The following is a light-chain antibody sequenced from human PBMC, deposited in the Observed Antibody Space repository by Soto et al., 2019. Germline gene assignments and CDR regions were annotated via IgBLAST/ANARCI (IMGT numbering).Light chain of an antibody. CDR3: SSYATSTTVL. J-gene: IGLJ2*01. CDR1: TRNVGGYNY. V-gene: IGLV2-14*01. CDR2: EVS. Sequence: QSALTQPASVPGSPGQSITISCIGTTRNVGGYNYVSWYQQHPGRAPQLMIYEVSHRPSGVSNRFSGSRSGNTASLTISGLQAEDEADYYCSSYATSTTVLFGGGTKLTVL.